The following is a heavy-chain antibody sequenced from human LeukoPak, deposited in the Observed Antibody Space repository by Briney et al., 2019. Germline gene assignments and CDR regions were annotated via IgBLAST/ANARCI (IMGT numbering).Heavy chain of an antibody. CDR2: INPNSGGR. J-gene: IGHJ3*02. CDR3: ARCPSYGSDAFDI. Sequence: ASVKVSCKSSGYTLTDFCIHWVRQAPGQGLEWMGWINPNSGGRDFAPKFQGRVTMTRDTSINTAYLELSRLRSDDTAVYYCARCPSYGSDAFDIWGQGTMVTVSS. CDR1: GYTLTDFC. V-gene: IGHV1-2*07. D-gene: IGHD5-18*01.